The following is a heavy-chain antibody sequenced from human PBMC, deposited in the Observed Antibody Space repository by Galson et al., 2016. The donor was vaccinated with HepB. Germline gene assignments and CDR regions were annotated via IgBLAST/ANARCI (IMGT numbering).Heavy chain of an antibody. J-gene: IGHJ6*02. V-gene: IGHV3-23*01. CDR3: AKYLSRGHPYALEV. CDR2: VSDNGDNT. Sequence: SLRLSCAASGFTFSNYAMLWVRQAPGKGLEWVSGVSDNGDNTFYAGSVKGRFIISRDNSKNTLFLEMNSLRAEDTAVYYCAKYLSRGHPYALEVWGQGASVIVSS. D-gene: IGHD3-16*01. CDR1: GFTFSNYA.